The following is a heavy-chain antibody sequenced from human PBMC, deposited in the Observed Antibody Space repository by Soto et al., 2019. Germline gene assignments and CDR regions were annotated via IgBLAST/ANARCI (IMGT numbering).Heavy chain of an antibody. Sequence: QVQLQESGPGLVKPLQTLSLTCTVSGGSISSGDYYWSWIRQPPGKGLAWIGYIYYTGSTYYNPSLKSRLTMSVDTSKNQFSLKLSSVTAADTALYYCARVSSGYVDYWGQGTLVTVSS. CDR1: GGSISSGDYY. J-gene: IGHJ4*02. V-gene: IGHV4-30-4*01. CDR2: IYYTGST. CDR3: ARVSSGYVDY. D-gene: IGHD1-26*01.